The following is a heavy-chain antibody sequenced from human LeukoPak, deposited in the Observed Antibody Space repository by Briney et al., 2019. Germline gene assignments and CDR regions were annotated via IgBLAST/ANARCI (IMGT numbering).Heavy chain of an antibody. V-gene: IGHV3-7*03. Sequence: PGGSLRLSCAASGFTFSSYWMSWVRQAPGKGLEWVANINQDGSAKYYVDFVKGRFTISRDNAKNSLYLQMNSLRADDTALYYCARQPFDYWGQGTLVTVCS. CDR2: INQDGSAK. J-gene: IGHJ4*02. CDR1: GFTFSSYW. CDR3: ARQPFDY.